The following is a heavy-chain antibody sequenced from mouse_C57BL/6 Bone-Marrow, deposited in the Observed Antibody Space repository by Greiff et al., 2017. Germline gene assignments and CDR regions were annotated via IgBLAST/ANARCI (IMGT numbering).Heavy chain of an antibody. J-gene: IGHJ3*01. CDR1: GYAFSSSW. CDR3: ARGCYGGSSWFWY. D-gene: IGHD1-1*01. Sequence: VQLQQSGPELVKPGASVKISCKASGYAFSSSWMNWVQQRPGKGLEWIGRIYPGDGYTNYNGKFKGKATLTADKSSSTAYMQLSSLPSEDSAVYWCARGCYGGSSWFWYWGQGTLVTFS. CDR2: IYPGDGYT. V-gene: IGHV1-82*01.